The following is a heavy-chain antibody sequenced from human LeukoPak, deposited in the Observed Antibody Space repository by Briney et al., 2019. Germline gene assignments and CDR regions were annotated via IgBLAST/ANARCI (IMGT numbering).Heavy chain of an antibody. CDR1: GGSFSGYY. D-gene: IGHD6-13*01. V-gene: IGHV4-34*01. CDR3: ARGPGGSSWYRYDY. CDR2: INHSGST. J-gene: IGHJ4*02. Sequence: PSETLSLTCAVYGGSFSGYYWSWIRQPPGKGLEWIGEINHSGSTNYNPSLKSRVTISVDTSKNRFSLKLSSVTAADTAVYYCARGPGGSSWYRYDYWGQGTLVTVSS.